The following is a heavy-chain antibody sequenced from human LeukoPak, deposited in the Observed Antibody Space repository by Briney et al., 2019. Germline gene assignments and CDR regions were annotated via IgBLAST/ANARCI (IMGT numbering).Heavy chain of an antibody. Sequence: PGGSLRLSCAASGFTFSSYWMHWVRQAPGKGLLWVSRINSDGSTTTYADSVKGRFIISRDNAKNTLFLEMNSLRAEDTAVYYCAREGFFDCWGRGTLVTVSS. J-gene: IGHJ4*02. V-gene: IGHV3-74*01. CDR1: GFTFSSYW. CDR2: INSDGSTT. CDR3: AREGFFDC.